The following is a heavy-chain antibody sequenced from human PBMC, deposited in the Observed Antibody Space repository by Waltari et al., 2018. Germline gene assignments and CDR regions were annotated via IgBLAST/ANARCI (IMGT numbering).Heavy chain of an antibody. CDR1: GGSISSYY. CDR2: IYYSGST. Sequence: QVQLQESGPGLVKPSETLSLTCTVSGGSISSYYWSWIRQPPGKGLEWIGYIYYSGSTNYNPSLKSRVTISVDTSKNQFSLKLSSVTAADTAVYYCARTSPMGAFDIWGQGTMVTVSS. V-gene: IGHV4-59*01. CDR3: ARTSPMGAFDI. J-gene: IGHJ3*02.